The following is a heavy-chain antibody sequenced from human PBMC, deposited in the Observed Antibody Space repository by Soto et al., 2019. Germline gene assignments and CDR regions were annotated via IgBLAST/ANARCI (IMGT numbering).Heavy chain of an antibody. Sequence: QLQLQESGPGLVKPSETLSLTCTVSGGSISSSNYYWGWIRQPPGKGLEWIGSVYYSGSSYYNPSLKSRVTMSVDTSKNQFSLNLSSVTAADTAVFYCVRHGVQSRLAYCAMDVWGLGTTVTVSS. CDR1: GGSISSSNYY. CDR2: VYYSGSS. J-gene: IGHJ6*02. CDR3: VRHGVQSRLAYCAMDV. D-gene: IGHD1-1*01. V-gene: IGHV4-39*01.